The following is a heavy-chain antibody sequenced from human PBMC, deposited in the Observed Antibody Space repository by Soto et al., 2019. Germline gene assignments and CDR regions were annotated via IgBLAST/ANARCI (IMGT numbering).Heavy chain of an antibody. J-gene: IGHJ4*02. CDR3: ARDTSYGFDS. CDR1: GFTFSRYW. D-gene: IGHD3-16*01. V-gene: IGHV3-74*01. Sequence: GGSLRLSCAASGFTFSRYWMHWVRQAPGRGLVWVSRINGDGSSANYADSVKGRFTTSRDNAENTLYLQMYSLRAEDTAVYYCARDTSYGFDSWGQGTLVTVSS. CDR2: INGDGSSA.